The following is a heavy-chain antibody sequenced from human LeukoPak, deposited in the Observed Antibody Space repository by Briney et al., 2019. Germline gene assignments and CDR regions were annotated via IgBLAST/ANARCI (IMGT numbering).Heavy chain of an antibody. V-gene: IGHV4-4*07. J-gene: IGHJ6*03. CDR2: INIRGST. Sequence: SETLSLTCSVSGGSLSSNFWSWIRQPAGKGLEWIGRINIRGSTNYNPSLKSRVTMSVDTSKNQFSLKLSSVTTADTAVYYCARVAPELGLYYYMDVWGKGTTVTVSS. D-gene: IGHD1-7*01. CDR3: ARVAPELGLYYYMDV. CDR1: GGSLSSNF.